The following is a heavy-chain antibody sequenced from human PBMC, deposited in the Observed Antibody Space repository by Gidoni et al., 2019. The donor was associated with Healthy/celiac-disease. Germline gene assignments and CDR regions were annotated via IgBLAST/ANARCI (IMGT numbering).Heavy chain of an antibody. D-gene: IGHD6-19*01. CDR1: GGSISSYY. Sequence: QVHLQYSGPGLVTPSETLSLTCTVSGGSISSYYWSWIRQPPGKGLEWIGYIYYSGSTNYNPSLKSRVNISVDTSKNQFYLKLSSVTAADKAVYYCARHKFYGSSLDYWGQGTLVTVSS. CDR3: ARHKFYGSSLDY. V-gene: IGHV4-59*08. J-gene: IGHJ4*02. CDR2: IYYSGST.